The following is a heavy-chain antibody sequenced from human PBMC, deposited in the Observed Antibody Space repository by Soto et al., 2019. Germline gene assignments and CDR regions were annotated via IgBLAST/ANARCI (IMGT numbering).Heavy chain of an antibody. CDR1: GGTFRSNG. Sequence: QVQLVQSGAEVKKPGSSVKVSCKASGGTFRSNGISWVRQAPGQGLEWMGGIIPMFGAPNYARKFADRVRITADESTATSYMELRSLRYEDTALYYCASHDSSGYYEVDYCGQGTQVTVSA. V-gene: IGHV1-69*01. CDR3: ASHDSSGYYEVDY. J-gene: IGHJ4*02. CDR2: IIPMFGAP. D-gene: IGHD3-22*01.